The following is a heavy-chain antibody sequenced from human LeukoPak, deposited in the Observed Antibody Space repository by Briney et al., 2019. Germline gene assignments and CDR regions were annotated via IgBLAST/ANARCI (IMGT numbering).Heavy chain of an antibody. CDR2: IGASGGST. D-gene: IGHD6-19*01. CDR3: ARDSSGQSGGYYFDY. Sequence: GGSLRLSCATSGFTFSSYAMSWVRQAPGKGLEWVSGIGASGGSTYYADSVKGRFTISRDNAKNSLYLQMNSLRAEDTAVYYCARDSSGQSGGYYFDYWGQGTLVTVSS. J-gene: IGHJ4*02. CDR1: GFTFSSYA. V-gene: IGHV3-23*01.